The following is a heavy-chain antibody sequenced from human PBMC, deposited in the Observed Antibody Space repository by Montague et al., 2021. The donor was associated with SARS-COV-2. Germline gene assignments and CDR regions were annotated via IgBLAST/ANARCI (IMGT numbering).Heavy chain of an antibody. Sequence: SLRLSCAASGFTFTSYAMNWVRQAPGKGLEWVAATWSDGSSKYYADSVKGRFTISRDNSKNTLHLQMNSLRAEDTAVYYCARGPTGWDPFDIWGQGTMVTVSS. V-gene: IGHV3-33*01. D-gene: IGHD4-11*01. CDR3: ARGPTGWDPFDI. J-gene: IGHJ3*02. CDR1: GFTFTSYA. CDR2: TWSDGSSK.